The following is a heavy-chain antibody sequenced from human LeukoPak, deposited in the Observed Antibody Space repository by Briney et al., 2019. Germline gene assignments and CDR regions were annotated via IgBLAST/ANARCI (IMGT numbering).Heavy chain of an antibody. V-gene: IGHV4-34*01. D-gene: IGHD3-10*01. J-gene: IGHJ5*02. CDR1: GGSFSGYY. CDR3: ASRAGYYGSGCEGDSFDP. Sequence: SETLSLTCAVYGGSFSGYYWSWIRQPPGKGLEWIGEINHSGSTNYNPSLKSRVTISVDTSKNQFSLKLSSVTAADTAVYYCASRAGYYGSGCEGDSFDPWGQGTLVTVSS. CDR2: INHSGST.